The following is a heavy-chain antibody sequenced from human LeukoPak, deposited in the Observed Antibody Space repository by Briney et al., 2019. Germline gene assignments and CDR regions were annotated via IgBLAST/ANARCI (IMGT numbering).Heavy chain of an antibody. Sequence: SETLSLTCAVYGGSFSGYYWSWIRQPPGKGLEWIGEINHSGSTNYNPSLKSRVTISVDTSKNQFSLKLSSVTAADTAVYYCASSSSTSCMDVWGQGTTVTVSS. CDR1: GGSFSGYY. CDR2: INHSGST. J-gene: IGHJ6*02. V-gene: IGHV4-34*01. CDR3: ASSSSTSCMDV. D-gene: IGHD2-2*01.